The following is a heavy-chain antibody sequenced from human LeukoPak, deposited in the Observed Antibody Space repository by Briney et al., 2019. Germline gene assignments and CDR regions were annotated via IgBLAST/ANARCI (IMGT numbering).Heavy chain of an antibody. D-gene: IGHD2-2*02. J-gene: IGHJ4*02. CDR3: AKAGSFVVVPAAIVVASFDY. Sequence: GGSLRLSCAASGFTFSSYAINWVRQAPGQGLEWVSGISGSGKSTFYADSVKGRFAISRDNSKNTLFLQMNSLSAEDTAVYYCAKAGSFVVVPAAIVVASFDYWGQGTLVTVSS. CDR2: ISGSGKST. V-gene: IGHV3-23*01. CDR1: GFTFSSYA.